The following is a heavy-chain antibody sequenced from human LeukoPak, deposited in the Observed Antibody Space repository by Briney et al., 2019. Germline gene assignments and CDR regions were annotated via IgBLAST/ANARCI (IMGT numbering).Heavy chain of an antibody. CDR2: ISAYNGNA. V-gene: IGHV1-18*01. CDR1: GYTFTSYG. J-gene: IGHJ4*02. D-gene: IGHD1-26*01. CDR3: ARVIVGAFCSDY. Sequence: ASVKVSCKASGYTFTSYGISWVRQAPGQGLEWMGWISAYNGNANYAQKLQGRVTMTTDTSTSTAYMELRSLRSDDTAVYYCARVIVGAFCSDYWGQGTLVTVSS.